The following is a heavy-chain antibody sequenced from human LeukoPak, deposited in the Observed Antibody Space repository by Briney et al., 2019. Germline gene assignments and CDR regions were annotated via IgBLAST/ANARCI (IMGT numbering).Heavy chain of an antibody. CDR3: ARDLGSRGWYQSAFDI. J-gene: IGHJ3*02. D-gene: IGHD6-19*01. CDR1: GYTFTSYG. V-gene: IGHV1-18*01. Sequence: VASVKVSCKASGYTFTSYGISWARQAPGQGLEWMGWISAYNGNTNYAQKLQGRVTLTPDTSTSTAYMELRSLRSDDTAVYYCARDLGSRGWYQSAFDIWGQGTMVTVSS. CDR2: ISAYNGNT.